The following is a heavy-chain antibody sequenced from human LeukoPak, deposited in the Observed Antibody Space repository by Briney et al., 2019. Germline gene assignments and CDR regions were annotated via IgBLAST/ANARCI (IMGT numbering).Heavy chain of an antibody. CDR3: ATDGIAAAGTLDYFDY. CDR1: GFTFSSYG. V-gene: IGHV3-30*02. J-gene: IGHJ4*02. Sequence: GGSLRLSCAASGFTFSSYGMHWVRQAPGKGLEWVAVIRYDGSNKYYADSVKGRFTISRDNSKNTLYLQMNSLRAEDTAVYYCATDGIAAAGTLDYFDYWGQGTLVTVSS. D-gene: IGHD6-13*01. CDR2: IRYDGSNK.